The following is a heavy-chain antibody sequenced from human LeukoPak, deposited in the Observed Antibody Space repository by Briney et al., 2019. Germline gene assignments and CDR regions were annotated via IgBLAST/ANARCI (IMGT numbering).Heavy chain of an antibody. J-gene: IGHJ4*02. CDR3: ARAQRSTEVDY. CDR2: IYYSGST. Sequence: SETLSLTCTVSGGSISSYYWSWIRQPPGKGLEWIGYIYYSGSTNYDPSLKSRVTISVDTSKNQFSLKLSSVTAADTAVYYCARAQRSTEVDYWGQGTLVTVSS. V-gene: IGHV4-59*01. CDR1: GGSISSYY. D-gene: IGHD2-2*01.